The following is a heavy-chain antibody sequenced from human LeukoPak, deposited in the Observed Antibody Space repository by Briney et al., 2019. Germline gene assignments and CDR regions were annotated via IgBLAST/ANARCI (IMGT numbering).Heavy chain of an antibody. V-gene: IGHV3-48*01. D-gene: IGHD3-22*01. Sequence: GGSLRLSCAASGFTFSTYTMNWVRQAPGKGLEWVSYISSSSGTIYYADSVKGRFTISRDNAKNSLYLQMNSLRAEDTAVYYCARVPHYYDSSGYSSDYWGQGTLVTVSS. CDR2: ISSSSGTI. CDR3: ARVPHYYDSSGYSSDY. J-gene: IGHJ4*02. CDR1: GFTFSTYT.